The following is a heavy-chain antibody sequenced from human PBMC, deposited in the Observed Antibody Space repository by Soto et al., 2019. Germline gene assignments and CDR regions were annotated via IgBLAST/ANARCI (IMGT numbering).Heavy chain of an antibody. CDR1: GGSFSSYA. D-gene: IGHD3-16*01. Sequence: ASVKFSCKASGGSFSSYAISWVRQAPGHRLEWMGWSNAGNGYTQYSQDFQGRVTITRDTSASTAYMELSSLRSEDMAVYYCARDGGSGMDVWGQGTTVTVSS. CDR2: SNAGNGYT. J-gene: IGHJ6*02. CDR3: ARDGGSGMDV. V-gene: IGHV1-3*02.